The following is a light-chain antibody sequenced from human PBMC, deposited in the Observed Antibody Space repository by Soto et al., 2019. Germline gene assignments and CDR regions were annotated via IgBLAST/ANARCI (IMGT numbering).Light chain of an antibody. J-gene: IGKJ2*01. CDR1: QTITFY. CDR3: QQTYTPPFT. Sequence: DIQRTQSPSSLSASVGDTVAITCRASQTITFYLNWYQQEPGKPPKLLIYGANTLQGGVPSRFSAGGSGTDFTLTINSLQPEDFATYYCQQTYTPPFTFGQGTKLQIK. V-gene: IGKV1-39*01. CDR2: GAN.